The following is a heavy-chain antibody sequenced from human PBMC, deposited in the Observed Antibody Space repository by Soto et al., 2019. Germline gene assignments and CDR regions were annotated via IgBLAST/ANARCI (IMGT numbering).Heavy chain of an antibody. D-gene: IGHD2-15*01. CDR2: ISSKGSYT. V-gene: IGHV3-11*05. Sequence: QVQLVESGGGLVKPGGSLRLSCAASGFTFSDYYMTWIRQAPGKGLEWLSYISSKGSYTNYADSVKGRFTISRDNAKNSLYLQMNSLTAEDTAVYYCARRGYCRGGSCLRTPFDYWGQGTLVTVAS. J-gene: IGHJ4*02. CDR3: ARRGYCRGGSCLRTPFDY. CDR1: GFTFSDYY.